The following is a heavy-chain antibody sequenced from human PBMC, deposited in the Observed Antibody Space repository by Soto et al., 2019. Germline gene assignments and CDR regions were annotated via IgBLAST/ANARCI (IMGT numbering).Heavy chain of an antibody. J-gene: IGHJ3*02. CDR3: ARSPLGYDYVRQTWREVGDSFDI. D-gene: IGHD3-16*01. CDR1: GASLGGFH. V-gene: IGHV4-34*12. CDR2: LIHGGST. Sequence: SETLSLTCAIYGASLGGFHCTWLRQAPGKGLEWIGELIHGGSTNYNPSLKSRVSFSLDTSKNQFSLHLMSVTAADTAVYYCARSPLGYDYVRQTWREVGDSFDIWGRGTMVTV.